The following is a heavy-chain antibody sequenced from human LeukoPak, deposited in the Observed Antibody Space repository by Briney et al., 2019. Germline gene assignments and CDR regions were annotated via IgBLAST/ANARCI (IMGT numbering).Heavy chain of an antibody. CDR3: ARSRWRSSTSNYYFDY. J-gene: IGHJ4*02. Sequence: SETLSLTCAVYGGSFSGYYWSWIRQPPGKGLEWIGEINHSGSTNYNPSLKSRVTISVDTSKNQFSLKLSSVTAADTAVYYCARSRWRSSTSNYYFDYWGQGTLVTVSS. D-gene: IGHD2-2*01. CDR1: GGSFSGYY. CDR2: INHSGST. V-gene: IGHV4-34*01.